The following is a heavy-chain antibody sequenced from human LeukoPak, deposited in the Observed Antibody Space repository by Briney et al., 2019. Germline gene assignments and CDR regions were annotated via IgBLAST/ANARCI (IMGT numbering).Heavy chain of an antibody. CDR1: GDSIDDSY. D-gene: IGHD4-11*01. V-gene: IGHV4-59*01. CDR2: ISYSGST. J-gene: IGHJ4*02. CDR3: ATMTTVTMYSYYFDS. Sequence: SETLSLTCTISGDSIDDSYWSWIRQSPGKGLEWIGYISYSGSTNYNPSLKSRVTISLDTSKNQFSLSLRSVTAADTAVYSCATMTTVTMYSYYFDSWGQGTLVTVS.